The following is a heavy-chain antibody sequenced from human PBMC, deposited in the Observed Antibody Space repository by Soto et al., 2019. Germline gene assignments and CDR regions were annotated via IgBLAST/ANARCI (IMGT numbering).Heavy chain of an antibody. CDR2: ISYDGSNK. V-gene: IGHV3-30*18. D-gene: IGHD3-3*01. CDR3: AKLGTDLEWLFYFDY. CDR1: GFTFSSYG. Sequence: PGGSLRLSCAASGFTFSSYGMHWVRQAPGKGLEWVAVISYDGSNKYYADSVKGRFTISRDNSKNTLYLQMNSLRAEDTAVYYCAKLGTDLEWLFYFDYWGQGTLVTVSS. J-gene: IGHJ4*02.